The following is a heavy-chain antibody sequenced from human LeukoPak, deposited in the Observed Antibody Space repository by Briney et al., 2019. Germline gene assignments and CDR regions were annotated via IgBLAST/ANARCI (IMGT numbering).Heavy chain of an antibody. D-gene: IGHD2-15*01. V-gene: IGHV1-69*04. J-gene: IGHJ4*02. CDR1: GGTISSYA. Sequence: ASVKVSCKASGGTISSYAISWVRQAPGQGLECMGRIIPILGIANYAQKFQGRVTITADKSTSTAYMELSSLRSEDTAVYYCARGHCSGGSCYFDYWGQGTLVTVSS. CDR2: IIPILGIA. CDR3: ARGHCSGGSCYFDY.